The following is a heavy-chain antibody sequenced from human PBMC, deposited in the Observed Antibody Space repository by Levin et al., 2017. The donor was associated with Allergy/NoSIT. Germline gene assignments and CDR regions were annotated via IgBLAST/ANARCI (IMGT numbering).Heavy chain of an antibody. Sequence: SFPSSRSSFTIHGITWVRQAPGQLLSFLFFLLFSSFSPRYSQKFQGRITMTTDTPTSTAYLEVRGLRSDDTAVYYCARDNRSNRGVDYDPFHYWGQGTLVAVSS. J-gene: IGHJ4*02. D-gene: IGHD4-17*01. CDR3: ARDNRSNRGVDYDPFHY. V-gene: IGHV1-18*04. CDR1: RSSFTIHG. CDR2: LLFSSFSP.